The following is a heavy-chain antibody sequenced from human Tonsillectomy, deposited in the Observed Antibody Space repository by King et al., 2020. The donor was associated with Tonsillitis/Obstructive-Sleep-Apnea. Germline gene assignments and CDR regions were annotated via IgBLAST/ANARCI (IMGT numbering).Heavy chain of an antibody. CDR2: IYPANSDT. D-gene: IGHD6-13*01. V-gene: IGHV5-51*01. J-gene: IGHJ6*03. Sequence: QLVQSGAEVKKPGDSLKISCKGSGYSFTTYWIGWVRQMPGKGLEWMGIIYPANSDTRYSPSFEGQVTVSVDKSTSTAYLQWSSLKASDTAIYYCARKSRSGWFPTVFYMDVWGKGTTVTVSS. CDR3: ARKSRSGWFPTVFYMDV. CDR1: GYSFTTYW.